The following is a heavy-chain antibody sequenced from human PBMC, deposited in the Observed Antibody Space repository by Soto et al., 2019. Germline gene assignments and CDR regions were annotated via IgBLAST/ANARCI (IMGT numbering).Heavy chain of an antibody. Sequence: SETLSLTCTVSGGSISSSSYYWGWIRQPPGKGLEWIGSIYYSGSTYYNPSLKSRVTISVDTSKNQFSLKLSSVTAADTAVYYCARRPSKTTVTRTGWDYWGQGTLVPVSS. V-gene: IGHV4-39*01. CDR1: GGSISSSSYY. CDR2: IYYSGST. J-gene: IGHJ4*02. CDR3: ARRPSKTTVTRTGWDY. D-gene: IGHD4-17*01.